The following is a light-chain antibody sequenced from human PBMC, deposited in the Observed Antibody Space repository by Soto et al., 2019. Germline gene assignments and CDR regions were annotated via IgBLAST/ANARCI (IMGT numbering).Light chain of an antibody. CDR2: GAS. CDR1: QSVSSN. Sequence: EIYITLSPATLSVSPWERSTLSCRVSQSVSSNLAWYQQKPGQAPRLLIYGASTRVTGIPARFSGSGFGTEFTLTISSLQSEDFAVYYCQQYSNWPPWTFGQGTKVDIK. V-gene: IGKV3-15*01. CDR3: QQYSNWPPWT. J-gene: IGKJ1*01.